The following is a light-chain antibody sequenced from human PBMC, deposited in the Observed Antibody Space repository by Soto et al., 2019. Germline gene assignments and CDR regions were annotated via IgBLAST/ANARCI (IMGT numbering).Light chain of an antibody. Sequence: EVVLTQSPDILSLSPGERASLSCRASQSVSGDYVAWYQQKPGQAPGLLIHGASNRATGIPDRFSGSGSGTDFTLTISRLEPEDFAVYYCQQYGSSLFTFGQGTKLEIK. CDR2: GAS. V-gene: IGKV3-20*01. CDR3: QQYGSSLFT. J-gene: IGKJ2*01. CDR1: QSVSGDY.